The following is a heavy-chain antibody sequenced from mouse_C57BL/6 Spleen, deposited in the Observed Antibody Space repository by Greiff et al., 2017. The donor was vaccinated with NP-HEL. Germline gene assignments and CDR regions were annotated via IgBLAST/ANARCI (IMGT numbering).Heavy chain of an antibody. J-gene: IGHJ1*03. CDR1: GFTFTDYY. V-gene: IGHV7-3*01. CDR2: IRNKANGYTT. CDR3: ARYMRGSSLHWYFDV. D-gene: IGHD1-1*01. Sequence: EVMLVESGGGLVQPGGSLSLSCAASGFTFTDYYMSWVRQPPGKALEWLGFIRNKANGYTTEYSASVKGRFTISRDNSQSILYLQMNALRAEDSATYYCARYMRGSSLHWYFDVWGTGTTVTVSS.